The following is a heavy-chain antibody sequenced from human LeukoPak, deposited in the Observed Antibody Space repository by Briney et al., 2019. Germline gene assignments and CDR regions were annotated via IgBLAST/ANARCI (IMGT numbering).Heavy chain of an antibody. CDR3: AKDRGDYDSFEVSPFDY. CDR1: GFTFSSYA. D-gene: IGHD4-17*01. V-gene: IGHV3-23*01. Sequence: GGSLRLSCAASGFTFSSYAMSWVRQAPGKGLEWVSALSGSGGSTYYADSVKGRFTISRDNSKNTLYLQMNSLRAEDTAVYYCAKDRGDYDSFEVSPFDYWGQGTLVTVSS. J-gene: IGHJ4*02. CDR2: LSGSGGST.